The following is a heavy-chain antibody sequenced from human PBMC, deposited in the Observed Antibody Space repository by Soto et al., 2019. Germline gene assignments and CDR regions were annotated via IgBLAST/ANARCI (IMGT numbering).Heavy chain of an antibody. CDR2: IIPIFGTA. J-gene: IGHJ4*02. CDR1: GGTFSSYA. CDR3: ARARYYDSSAPWGLDY. D-gene: IGHD3-22*01. V-gene: IGHV1-69*01. Sequence: QVQLVQSGAEVKKPGSSVKVSCKASGGTFSSYAISWVRQAPGQGLEWMGGIIPIFGTANYAQKFEGRVTITADEPTSTAYMELSSLRSEDTAVYYCARARYYDSSAPWGLDYWGQGTLVTVSS.